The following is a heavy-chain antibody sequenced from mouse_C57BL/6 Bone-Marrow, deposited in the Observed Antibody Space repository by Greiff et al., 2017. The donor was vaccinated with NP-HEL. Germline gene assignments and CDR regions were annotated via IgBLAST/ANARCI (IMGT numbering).Heavy chain of an antibody. CDR2: ISNGGGST. Sequence: EVMLVESGGGLVQPGGSLKLSCAASGFTFSDYYMYWVRQTPEKRLEWVAYISNGGGSTYYPVTVKGRFPISRDNANNTLYLQMSRLKSEDTAMYYCARQGSTTEGYFDVWGTGTTVTVSS. V-gene: IGHV5-12*01. CDR1: GFTFSDYY. CDR3: ARQGSTTEGYFDV. J-gene: IGHJ1*03. D-gene: IGHD1-1*01.